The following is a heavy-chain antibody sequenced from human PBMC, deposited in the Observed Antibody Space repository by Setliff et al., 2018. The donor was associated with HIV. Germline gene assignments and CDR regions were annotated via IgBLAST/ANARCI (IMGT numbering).Heavy chain of an antibody. D-gene: IGHD2-21*02. J-gene: IGHJ5*02. Sequence: PSETLSLTCVVYGGPFSGYYWSWMRQSPRKGLEWIGEINHSGSPTYNPSLQSRVTISVDTSQKRFSLNLNSVTAADTAVYYCARSSMVVVPGIPLRGHWFDPWGQGTLVTVSS. CDR3: ARSSMVVVPGIPLRGHWFDP. CDR1: GGPFSGYY. CDR2: INHSGSP. V-gene: IGHV4-34*01.